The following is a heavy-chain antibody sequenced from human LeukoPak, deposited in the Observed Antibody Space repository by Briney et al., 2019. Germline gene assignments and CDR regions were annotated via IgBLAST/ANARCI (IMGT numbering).Heavy chain of an antibody. V-gene: IGHV7-4-1*02. J-gene: IGHJ6*02. Sequence: GASVKVSCKASGYSFTSYGISWVRQAPGQGLEWMGWINTNTGNPTYAQGFTGRFVFSLDTSVSTAYLQISSLKAEDTAVYYCARGVDIVATAFYGMDVWGQGTTVTVSS. CDR2: INTNTGNP. D-gene: IGHD5-12*01. CDR3: ARGVDIVATAFYGMDV. CDR1: GYSFTSYG.